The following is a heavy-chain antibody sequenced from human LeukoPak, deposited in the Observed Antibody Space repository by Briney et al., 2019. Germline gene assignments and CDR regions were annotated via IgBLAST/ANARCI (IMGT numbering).Heavy chain of an antibody. D-gene: IGHD6-19*01. Sequence: GGSLRLSCAASGFTFSSHWMHWVRQAPGKGLVWVSRINGAGSSSSYADSVKGRFTVSRDNAKNTLNLQMNSLRAEDTAVYYCARDLFFSDAGYSSGWRAEYFHHWGQGTLVTVSS. CDR3: ARDLFFSDAGYSSGWRAEYFHH. V-gene: IGHV3-74*01. J-gene: IGHJ1*01. CDR1: GFTFSSHW. CDR2: INGAGSSS.